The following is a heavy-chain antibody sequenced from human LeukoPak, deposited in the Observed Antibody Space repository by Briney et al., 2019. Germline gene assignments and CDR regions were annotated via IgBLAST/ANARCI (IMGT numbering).Heavy chain of an antibody. CDR2: LSYTGSA. CDR3: ARRSGPLDY. Sequence: SETLSLTCTVSGGSILSTSFSWGWIRQSPGKGLEWIGALSYTGSAYYNPSLKSHVTISVDTSKNQVSLTMSPVTAADTAVYYCARRSGPLDYWGQGTLVTVSS. CDR1: GGSILSTSFS. V-gene: IGHV4-39*01. D-gene: IGHD6-19*01. J-gene: IGHJ4*02.